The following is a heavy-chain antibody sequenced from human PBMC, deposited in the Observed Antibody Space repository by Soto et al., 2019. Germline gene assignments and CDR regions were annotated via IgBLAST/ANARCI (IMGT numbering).Heavy chain of an antibody. D-gene: IGHD2-2*01. V-gene: IGHV3-21*05. CDR3: ARPFCSSTSCYLGYGMDV. CDR1: GFTFSSYG. CDR2: ISSSSSYT. Sequence: PGGSLRLSCAASGFTFSSYGMHWIRQAPGKGLEWVSYISSSSSYTNYADSVKGRFTISRDNAKNSLYLQMNSLRAEDTAVYYCARPFCSSTSCYLGYGMDVWGQGTTVTVSS. J-gene: IGHJ6*02.